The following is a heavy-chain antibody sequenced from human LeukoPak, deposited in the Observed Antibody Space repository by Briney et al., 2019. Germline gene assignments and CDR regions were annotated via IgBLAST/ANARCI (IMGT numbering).Heavy chain of an antibody. CDR3: ARDLPRWLVERPSVWDWFDP. J-gene: IGHJ5*02. CDR2: INTNTGNP. V-gene: IGHV7-4-1*02. D-gene: IGHD6-19*01. Sequence: ASVKVSCKASGYTFTSYAMNWVRQAPGQGLEWMGWINTNTGNPTYAQGFTGRFVFSLDTSVSTAYLQISSLKAEDTAVYYCARDLPRWLVERPSVWDWFDPWGQGTLVTVSS. CDR1: GYTFTSYA.